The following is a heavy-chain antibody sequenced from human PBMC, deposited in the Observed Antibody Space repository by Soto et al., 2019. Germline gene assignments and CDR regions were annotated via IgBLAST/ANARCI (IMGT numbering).Heavy chain of an antibody. Sequence: ASVKVSCKTSGYTFTMYGISWVRQDPEQGLEWMGWISTYNGNTNSAQKFQGRVTMTTDTSTSTAYMELRGLRSDDTAVYYCARSPYTNSWYYFDYWGQGTLVTVSS. CDR3: ARSPYTNSWYYFDY. V-gene: IGHV1-18*01. D-gene: IGHD6-13*01. J-gene: IGHJ4*02. CDR2: ISTYNGNT. CDR1: GYTFTMYG.